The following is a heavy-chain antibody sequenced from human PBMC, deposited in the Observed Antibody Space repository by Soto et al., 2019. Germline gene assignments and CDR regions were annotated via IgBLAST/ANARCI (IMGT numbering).Heavy chain of an antibody. CDR1: GFTFGDYA. CDR3: TRDTPYGDYYYYGMDV. CDR2: IRSKAYGGTT. J-gene: IGHJ6*02. D-gene: IGHD4-17*01. V-gene: IGHV3-49*04. Sequence: GGSLRLSCTASGFTFGDYAMSWVRQAPGKGLEWVGFIRSKAYGGTTEYAASVKGRFTISGDDSKSIAYLQMNSLKTEDTAVYYCTRDTPYGDYYYYGMDVWGQGTTVTVSS.